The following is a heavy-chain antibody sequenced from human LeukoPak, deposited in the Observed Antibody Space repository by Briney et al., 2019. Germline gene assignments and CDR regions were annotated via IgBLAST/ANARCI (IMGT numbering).Heavy chain of an antibody. D-gene: IGHD6-19*01. J-gene: IGHJ5*02. CDR3: ARDRGQWLLNWFDP. V-gene: IGHV4-59*01. CDR1: GGSISSYY. CDR2: IYYSGST. Sequence: PSETLSLICTVSGGSISSYYWSWIRQPPGKGLEWIGYIYYSGSTNYNPSLKSRVTISVDTSKNQFSLKLSSVTAADTAVYYCARDRGQWLLNWFDPWGQGTLVTVSS.